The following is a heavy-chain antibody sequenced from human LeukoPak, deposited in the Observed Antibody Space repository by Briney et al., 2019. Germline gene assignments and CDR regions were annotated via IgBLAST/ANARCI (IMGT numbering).Heavy chain of an antibody. CDR3: ARGRFPLLRGVPAASYYFDY. CDR1: GGSFSGYY. CDR2: INHSGST. Sequence: SETLSLTCAVYGGSFSGYYWSWIRQPPGKGLEWIGEINHSGSTNYNPSLKSRVTISVDTSKNQFSLKLSSVTAADTAVYYCARGRFPLLRGVPAASYYFDYWGQGTLVTVSS. V-gene: IGHV4-34*01. J-gene: IGHJ4*02. D-gene: IGHD2-2*01.